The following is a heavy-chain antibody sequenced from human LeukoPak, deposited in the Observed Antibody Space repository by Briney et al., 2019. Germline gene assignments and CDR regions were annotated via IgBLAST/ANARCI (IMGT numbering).Heavy chain of an antibody. CDR3: ARTTEDCSSTSCYQYWFDP. D-gene: IGHD2-2*01. CDR2: IYYSGST. CDR1: GGSISNYY. Sequence: SETLSLTCTVSGGSISNYYWSRIRQPPGKGLEWIGYIYYSGSTNYNPSLKSRVTISVDTSKNQFSLKLNSVTAADTAVYYCARTTEDCSSTSCYQYWFDPWGQGTLVTVSS. V-gene: IGHV4-59*01. J-gene: IGHJ5*02.